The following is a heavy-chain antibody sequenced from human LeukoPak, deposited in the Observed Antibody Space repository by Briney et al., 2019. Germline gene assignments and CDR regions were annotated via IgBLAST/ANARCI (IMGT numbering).Heavy chain of an antibody. CDR2: IYYSGGT. Sequence: SETLSLTCTVSGGSISSSSYYWGWIRQPPGKGLEWIGSIYYSGGTYYNPSLKSRVTISVDTSKNQFSLKLSSVTAADTAVYYCARLRAMAIYYMDVWGKGTTVTVSS. CDR1: GGSISSSSYY. J-gene: IGHJ6*03. CDR3: ARLRAMAIYYMDV. V-gene: IGHV4-39*01. D-gene: IGHD5-18*01.